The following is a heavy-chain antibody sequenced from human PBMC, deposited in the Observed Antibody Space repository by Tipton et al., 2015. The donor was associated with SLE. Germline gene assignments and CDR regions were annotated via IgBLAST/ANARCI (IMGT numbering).Heavy chain of an antibody. CDR1: DDSISSGTYF. CDR3: ARAVGGWPPDY. Sequence: LKLSCTVSDDSISSGTYFWSWIRQPAGKRLEWIGHIYTSGSTYYNPSLKSRVTISLHTSKKQFSLELSSVTAADTAVYYCARAVGGWPPDYWGRGALVTVSS. V-gene: IGHV4-61*09. D-gene: IGHD6-19*01. CDR2: IYTSGST. J-gene: IGHJ4*02.